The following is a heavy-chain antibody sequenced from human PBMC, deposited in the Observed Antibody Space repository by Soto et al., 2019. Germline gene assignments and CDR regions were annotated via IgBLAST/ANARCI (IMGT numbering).Heavy chain of an antibody. J-gene: IGHJ5*02. CDR3: AKGKSTGDIDWFDP. Sequence: GSLRLSCTASGFTLQNYAMAWVRQAPGKGLEWVSTLIGGHYGTAYSYSVKGRFTVSGDNSKNCLYLQMNSLGVEDTAMYFCAKGKSTGDIDWFDPWGQGSLVTVSS. D-gene: IGHD3-10*01. CDR2: LIGGHYGT. V-gene: IGHV3-23*01. CDR1: GFTLQNYA.